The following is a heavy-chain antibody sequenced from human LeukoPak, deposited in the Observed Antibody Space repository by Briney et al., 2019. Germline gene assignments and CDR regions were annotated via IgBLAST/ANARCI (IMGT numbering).Heavy chain of an antibody. CDR1: GYTFNVYY. Sequence: ASVKVSCKASGYTFNVYYIHWVRQAPGKGLEWMGGFDPEDGETIYAQQFQGRVTMTEDTSTDTAYMELSSLRSEDTAVYYCARFVVPYYFDYWGQGTLVTVSS. V-gene: IGHV1-24*01. D-gene: IGHD3-3*01. J-gene: IGHJ4*02. CDR3: ARFVVPYYFDY. CDR2: FDPEDGET.